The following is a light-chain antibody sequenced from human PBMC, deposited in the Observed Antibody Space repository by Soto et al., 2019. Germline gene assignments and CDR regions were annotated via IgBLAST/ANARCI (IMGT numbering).Light chain of an antibody. CDR1: QGISNY. CDR3: QQSYRTPIT. Sequence: DIQMTQSPSSLSASLGDRVTITCRASQGISNYLNWYQQKPGKAPKLLIYSASTLESGVPSRFSGSGSGTDFTLTISMLQPEDFATYYCQQSYRTPITFGQGTRLETK. J-gene: IGKJ5*01. V-gene: IGKV1-39*01. CDR2: SAS.